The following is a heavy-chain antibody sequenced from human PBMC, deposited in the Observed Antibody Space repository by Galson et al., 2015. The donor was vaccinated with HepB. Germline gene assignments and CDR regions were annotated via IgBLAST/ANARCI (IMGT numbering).Heavy chain of an antibody. Sequence: SLRLSCAASGFTFSRYSMNWVRQAPGKGLEWVSSISSSSSYIYYADSVKGRFTISRDNAKNSLYLQMNSLRAEDTAVYYCARESAGTRPETDWYFDLWGRGTLVTVSS. CDR1: GFTFSRYS. D-gene: IGHD3-10*01. J-gene: IGHJ2*01. CDR3: ARESAGTRPETDWYFDL. V-gene: IGHV3-21*01. CDR2: ISSSSSYI.